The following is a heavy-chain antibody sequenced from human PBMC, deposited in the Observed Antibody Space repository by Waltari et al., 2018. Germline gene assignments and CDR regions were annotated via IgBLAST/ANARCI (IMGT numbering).Heavy chain of an antibody. CDR2: IIPICGTA. CDR1: GGTFSSYA. CDR3: ATRAQRITMIVVVIWAFDI. J-gene: IGHJ3*02. Sequence: QVQLVQSGAEVKKPGSSVKVSCKASGGTFSSYAISWVRQAPGQGLEWMGGIIPICGTANYEQKFQGRVTITADKSTSTAYMELSSLRSEDTAVYYCATRAQRITMIVVVIWAFDIWGQGTMVTVSS. V-gene: IGHV1-69*14. D-gene: IGHD3-22*01.